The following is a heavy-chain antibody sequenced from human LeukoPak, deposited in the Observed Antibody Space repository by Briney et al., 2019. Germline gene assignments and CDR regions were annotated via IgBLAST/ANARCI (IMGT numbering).Heavy chain of an antibody. Sequence: SETLSLTCSVSGGSISTGHYWNWIRQRPGKGLEWIGYIYYSGSTVYSPSLKSRVTISIDTSKNHFSLRLTSLTAADTAVYYCARDTAVAGQNWFDPWGQGTLVTVSS. CDR3: ARDTAVAGQNWFDP. CDR2: IYYSGST. J-gene: IGHJ5*02. D-gene: IGHD6-19*01. V-gene: IGHV4-31*03. CDR1: GGSISTGHY.